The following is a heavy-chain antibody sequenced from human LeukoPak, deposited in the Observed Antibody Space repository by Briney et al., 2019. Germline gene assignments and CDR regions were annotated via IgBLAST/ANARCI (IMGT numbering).Heavy chain of an antibody. CDR2: ITGSGSST. J-gene: IGHJ4*02. CDR3: AKGQVGTQPPYFDY. D-gene: IGHD1-26*01. Sequence: GGSLRLSCAASGIAFSNYAMSWVRQAPGKGLEWVSAITGSGSSTYYADSVKGRFTISRDNSKNTLYLQMNSLRAEDTAVYYCAKGQVGTQPPYFDYWGQGTLVTVSS. CDR1: GIAFSNYA. V-gene: IGHV3-23*01.